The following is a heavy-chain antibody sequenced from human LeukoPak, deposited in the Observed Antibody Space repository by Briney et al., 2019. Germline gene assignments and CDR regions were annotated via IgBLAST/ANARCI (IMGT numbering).Heavy chain of an antibody. CDR3: AKGRGGD. CDR1: GFSARSDH. V-gene: IGHV3-53*01. CDR2: FHTDGNI. D-gene: IGHD3-10*01. J-gene: IGHJ4*02. Sequence: GGSLILSCAASGFSARSDHLNWVRQAPGKGLEWVSLFHTDGNIYYADSVKGRFTISRDDSKNAVYLQMNSLRAEDTAVYYCAKGRGGDWGQGTLVTVSS.